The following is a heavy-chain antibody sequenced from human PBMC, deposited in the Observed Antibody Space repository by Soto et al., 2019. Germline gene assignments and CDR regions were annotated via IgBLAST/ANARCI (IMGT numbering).Heavy chain of an antibody. Sequence: RLSCAASGFTFSSYAMHWVRQAPGKGLEWVAVISYDGSNKYYADSVKGRFTISRDNSKNTLYLQMNSLRAEDTAVYYCARDKYEWAGTPDYWGQGTLVTVSS. CDR1: GFTFSSYA. CDR2: ISYDGSNK. J-gene: IGHJ4*02. D-gene: IGHD1-1*01. CDR3: ARDKYEWAGTPDY. V-gene: IGHV3-30-3*01.